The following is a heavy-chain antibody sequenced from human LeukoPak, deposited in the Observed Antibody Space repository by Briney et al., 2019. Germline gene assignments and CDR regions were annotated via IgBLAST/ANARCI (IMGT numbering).Heavy chain of an antibody. V-gene: IGHV4-59*01. Sequence: SETLSLTCTVSGDSISTYYWSWIRQPPGKGLEWIGYIYYSGNTNYNPSLKSRVTISLDTSKNQFSLNLNSVTAADTAIYYCAKDVDTSMLLVWDFDLWGRGTVVTVSS. D-gene: IGHD5-18*01. CDR1: GDSISTYY. CDR3: AKDVDTSMLLVWDFDL. J-gene: IGHJ2*01. CDR2: IYYSGNT.